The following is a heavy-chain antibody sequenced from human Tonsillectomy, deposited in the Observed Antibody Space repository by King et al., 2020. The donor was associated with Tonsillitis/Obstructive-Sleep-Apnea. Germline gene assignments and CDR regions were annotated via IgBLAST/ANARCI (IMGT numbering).Heavy chain of an antibody. J-gene: IGHJ4*02. CDR3: AGENIVVVPAVMGGGFDY. D-gene: IGHD2-2*01. V-gene: IGHV4-34*01. Sequence: VQLQQWGAGLLKPSETLSLTCAVYGGSFSGYYWSWIRQPPGKGLEWIGEINHSGSTNYNPSLKSRVTISLDTSKNQFSLKLSSVTAADTAVYYCAGENIVVVPAVMGGGFDYWGQGTLVTVSS. CDR2: INHSGST. CDR1: GGSFSGYY.